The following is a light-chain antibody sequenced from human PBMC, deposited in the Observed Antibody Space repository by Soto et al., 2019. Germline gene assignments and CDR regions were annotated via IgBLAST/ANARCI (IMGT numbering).Light chain of an antibody. CDR3: QQYNNWPPIT. Sequence: EIVLTHSPGTLSLSPGERATLSCRASQSVSDNLAWYQQRPGQAPRLLIYGTSSRATGIPARFSGSGSGTEFTLTISSLQSEDFAVYYCQQYNNWPPITFGQGTRLEIK. CDR2: GTS. V-gene: IGKV3-15*01. CDR1: QSVSDN. J-gene: IGKJ5*01.